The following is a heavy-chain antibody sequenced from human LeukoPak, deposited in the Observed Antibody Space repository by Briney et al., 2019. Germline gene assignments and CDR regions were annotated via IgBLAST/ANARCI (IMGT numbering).Heavy chain of an antibody. V-gene: IGHV1-69*05. J-gene: IGHJ6*03. D-gene: IGHD5-24*01. CDR2: IIPIFGTA. Sequence: GASVKVSCKASGGTSSSYAISWVRQAPGQGLEWMGGIIPIFGTANYAQKFQGRVTITTDESTSTAYMELSSLRSEDTAVYYCARDRGTRWLTNYYYYYYTDVWGKGTTVTVSS. CDR3: ARDRGTRWLTNYYYYYYTDV. CDR1: GGTSSSYA.